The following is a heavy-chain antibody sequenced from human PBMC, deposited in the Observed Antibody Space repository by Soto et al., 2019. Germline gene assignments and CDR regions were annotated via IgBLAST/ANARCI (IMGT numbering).Heavy chain of an antibody. CDR1: GGSVSSGSHY. V-gene: IGHV4-61*01. Sequence: QVQLQESGPGLVKPSETLSLTCTVSGGSVSSGSHYWSWIRQPPGKGLEWIGYIYCRGSTNYNPSHMRRVTIAADTSKNQFSLKLSSVTAADTAVYYCARDRWFDPWGQGTLVTVSS. J-gene: IGHJ5*02. CDR3: ARDRWFDP. CDR2: IYCRGST.